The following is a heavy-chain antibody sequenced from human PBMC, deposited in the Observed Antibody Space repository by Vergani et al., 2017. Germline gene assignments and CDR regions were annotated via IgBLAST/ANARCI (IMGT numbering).Heavy chain of an antibody. Sequence: EVQLLESGGGLVQPGGSLRLSCAASGFTVSSYDMHWVRQATGKGLEWVSAIGTAGDPYNPGSVKGRFTISRENAKNSLYLQMNSLRAGDTAVYYCARGNGRGQWLPPGYYGMDVWGQGTTVTVSS. D-gene: IGHD6-19*01. CDR2: IGTAGDP. V-gene: IGHV3-13*05. J-gene: IGHJ6*02. CDR3: ARGNGRGQWLPPGYYGMDV. CDR1: GFTVSSYD.